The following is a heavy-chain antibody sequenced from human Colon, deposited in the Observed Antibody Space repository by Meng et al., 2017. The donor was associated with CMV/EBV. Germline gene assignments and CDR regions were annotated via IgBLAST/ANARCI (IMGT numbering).Heavy chain of an antibody. CDR1: GGSVSSGSHC. Sequence: SETLSLTCTVSGGSVSSGSHCWSWLRQPPGKGLEWLGYVHFSGSANYNPSLESRLPMSVDTSQNRLYLRLSSVTAADTAVYYCARDLSPDFWNGHLDYWGQGKLVTVSS. CDR2: VHFSGSA. J-gene: IGHJ4*02. D-gene: IGHD3-3*01. CDR3: ARDLSPDFWNGHLDY. V-gene: IGHV4-61*01.